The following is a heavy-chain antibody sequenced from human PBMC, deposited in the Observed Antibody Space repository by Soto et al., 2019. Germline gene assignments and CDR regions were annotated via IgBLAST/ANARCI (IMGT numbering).Heavy chain of an antibody. CDR1: GYSFTSYW. CDR3: ACRVYGYAEYYFNY. Sequence: PGESLKISCKGSGYSFTSYWISWVRQMPGKGLEWMGRIDPSDSYTNYSPSFQGHVTISADKSISTAYLQWSSLKASDTAMYYCACRVYGYAEYYFNYWGQGTLVTVSS. V-gene: IGHV5-10-1*01. CDR2: IDPSDSYT. D-gene: IGHD5-18*01. J-gene: IGHJ4*02.